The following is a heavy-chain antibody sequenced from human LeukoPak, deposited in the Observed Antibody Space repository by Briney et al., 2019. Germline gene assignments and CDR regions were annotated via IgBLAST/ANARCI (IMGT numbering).Heavy chain of an antibody. CDR1: GGSISNYY. CDR2: IYYSGST. Sequence: SETLSLTCTVSGGSISNYYWSWIRQPPGKGLEWIGYIYYSGSTKYNPSLKSRVTISVDTSKNQFSLKLSSVTAADTAVYYCARDRSPGNFDYWGQGTLVTVSS. V-gene: IGHV4-59*12. D-gene: IGHD3-10*01. CDR3: ARDRSPGNFDY. J-gene: IGHJ4*02.